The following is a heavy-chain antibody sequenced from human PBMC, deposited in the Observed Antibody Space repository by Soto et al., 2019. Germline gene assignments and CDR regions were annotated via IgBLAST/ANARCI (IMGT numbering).Heavy chain of an antibody. Sequence: QVQLVQSGAEVKKPGASVKVSCKASGYAFTRYFMHWVRQAPGQGLEWMGKLNPSDGSTTYAQKFQGRVTMTRGTSTSTVYMELSSLRSEDTAVYYCARDNASGRSSSQLKYYFYAMDVWGQGTTVTVSS. D-gene: IGHD6-6*01. J-gene: IGHJ6*02. CDR2: LNPSDGST. CDR1: GYAFTRYF. V-gene: IGHV1-46*01. CDR3: ARDNASGRSSSQLKYYFYAMDV.